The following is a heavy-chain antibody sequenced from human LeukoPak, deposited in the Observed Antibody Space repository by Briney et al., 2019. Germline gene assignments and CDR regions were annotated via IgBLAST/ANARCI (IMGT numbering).Heavy chain of an antibody. Sequence: SGGSLRLSCAASGFTFSNAWMNWVRRAPGKGLEWVSTISGSGDNTYYADSVKGRFTISRDNSKNTLSLHMNTLRAEDTAVYYCAKDLLQTFFFDSSGYYSDAFGMWGQGTMVTVSP. J-gene: IGHJ3*02. V-gene: IGHV3-23*01. D-gene: IGHD3-22*01. CDR1: GFTFSNAW. CDR2: ISGSGDNT. CDR3: AKDLLQTFFFDSSGYYSDAFGM.